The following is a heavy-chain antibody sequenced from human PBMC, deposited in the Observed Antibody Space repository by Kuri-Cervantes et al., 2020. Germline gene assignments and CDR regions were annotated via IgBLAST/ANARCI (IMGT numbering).Heavy chain of an antibody. J-gene: IGHJ4*02. Sequence: GGSLRLSCAASGFTLSSYAMSWVRQAPGKGLEWVSYISSSGSTIYYADSVKGRFTISRDNAKNSLYLQMNSLRAEDTAVYYCARSPRYDSSGYRDYFDYWGQGTLVTVSS. CDR2: ISSSGSTI. CDR3: ARSPRYDSSGYRDYFDY. V-gene: IGHV3-48*04. CDR1: GFTLSSYA. D-gene: IGHD3-22*01.